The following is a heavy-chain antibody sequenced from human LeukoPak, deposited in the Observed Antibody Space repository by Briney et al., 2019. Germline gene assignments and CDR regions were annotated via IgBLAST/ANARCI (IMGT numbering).Heavy chain of an antibody. Sequence: GASLKVSCKASGYIFTSYTMHWVRQAPGQRLEWMGWINAGTGNTKYSQKFQGRVTITRDTSASTAYMELSSLRSEDTAVYYCAILWFGEMDVWGKGTTVTVSS. CDR2: INAGTGNT. V-gene: IGHV1-3*01. J-gene: IGHJ6*04. CDR1: GYIFTSYT. D-gene: IGHD3-10*01. CDR3: AILWFGEMDV.